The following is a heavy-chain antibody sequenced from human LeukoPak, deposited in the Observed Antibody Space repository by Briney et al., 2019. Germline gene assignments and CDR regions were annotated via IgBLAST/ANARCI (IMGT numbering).Heavy chain of an antibody. J-gene: IGHJ4*02. Sequence: GGSLRLSCAASGFTFSSYSMNWVHQAPGKGLEWVSSISSSSSYIYYADSVKGRFTISRDNAKNSLYLQMNSLRAEDTAVYYCARGQASDFDYWGQGTLVTVSS. V-gene: IGHV3-21*01. CDR2: ISSSSSYI. CDR3: ARGQASDFDY. CDR1: GFTFSSYS.